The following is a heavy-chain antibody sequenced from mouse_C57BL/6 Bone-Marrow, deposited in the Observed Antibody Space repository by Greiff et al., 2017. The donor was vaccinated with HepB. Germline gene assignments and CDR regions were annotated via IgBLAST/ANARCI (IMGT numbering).Heavy chain of an antibody. Sequence: QVQLQQSGAELVRPGASVKLSCKASGYTFTDYYINWVKQRPGQGLEWIARIYPGSGNTYYNEKFKGKATLTAEKSSSTAYMQLSSLTSEDSAVYFCARPGLRREDYAMDYWGQGTSVTVSS. CDR2: IYPGSGNT. J-gene: IGHJ4*01. D-gene: IGHD2-4*01. V-gene: IGHV1-76*01. CDR1: GYTFTDYY. CDR3: ARPGLRREDYAMDY.